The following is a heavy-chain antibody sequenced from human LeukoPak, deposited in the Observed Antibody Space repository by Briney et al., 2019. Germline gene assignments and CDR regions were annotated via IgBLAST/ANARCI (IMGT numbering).Heavy chain of an antibody. CDR2: IHYSGTT. CDR1: GASISSSF. CDR3: ARPVQGWYFDL. V-gene: IGHV4-59*01. J-gene: IGHJ2*01. Sequence: PSETLFLPRTVSGASISSSFWRWIGQPPRKGLGWVGDIHYSGTTNYSPALKSRATISLDTTTNQFSLKLDSVTAADTAVDYCARPVQGWYFDLWGRGTLVTVSS.